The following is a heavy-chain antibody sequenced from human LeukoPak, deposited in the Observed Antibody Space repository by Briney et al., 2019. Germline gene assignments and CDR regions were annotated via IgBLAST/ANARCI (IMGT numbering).Heavy chain of an antibody. CDR1: GYIFTGYY. D-gene: IGHD3-3*01. J-gene: IGHJ4*02. CDR2: INPNSGGT. CDR3: AIYQQYPLLRFLEWLPPEIDY. Sequence: ASVKVSCKASGYIFTGYYMHWVRQAPGQGLEWMGWINPNSGGTNYAQKFQGRVTMTRDTSISTAYMELSRLRSDDTAVYYCAIYQQYPLLRFLEWLPPEIDYWGQGTLVTVSS. V-gene: IGHV1-2*02.